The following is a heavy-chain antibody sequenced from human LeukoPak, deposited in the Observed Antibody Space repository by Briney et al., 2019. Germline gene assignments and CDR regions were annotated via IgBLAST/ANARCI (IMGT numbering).Heavy chain of an antibody. CDR1: GFTVSSNY. CDR2: IYSGGST. Sequence: GGSLRLSCAASGFTVSSNYMSWVRQAPGKGLEWVSVIYSGGSTYYADSVKGRFTISRDNSKNTLDLQMNSLRAEDTAVYYCARDFRGGYDFWSGYYTPYYFDYWGQGTLVTVSP. CDR3: ARDFRGGYDFWSGYYTPYYFDY. V-gene: IGHV3-53*01. D-gene: IGHD3-3*01. J-gene: IGHJ4*02.